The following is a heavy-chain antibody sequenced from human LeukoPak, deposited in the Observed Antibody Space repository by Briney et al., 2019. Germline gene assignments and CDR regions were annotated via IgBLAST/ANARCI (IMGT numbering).Heavy chain of an antibody. D-gene: IGHD2-2*01. Sequence: SETLSLTCTVSGSISSYYRGWIRQPPGKGLEWIGYIYTSGSPNYHPPPQNPVTITVDTSQKQFSLEPSSVPAADKAVFYRARQKCTSTSCLTKKAFDSWGQGTMVTVSS. J-gene: IGHJ3*02. V-gene: IGHV4-4*08. CDR1: GSISSYY. CDR2: IYTSGSP. CDR3: ARQKCTSTSCLTKKAFDS.